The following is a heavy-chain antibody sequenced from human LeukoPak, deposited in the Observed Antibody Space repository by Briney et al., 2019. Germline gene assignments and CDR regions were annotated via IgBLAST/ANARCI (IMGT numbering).Heavy chain of an antibody. Sequence: LSPTXTVSSDSLSGYYWSWIRQPPGKGLEWIGYIYYSGSTNYNPSLTSRVTISVDTSKTQFSLKLSSVTAADTAVYYCARDLRYSSSWYGIDYWGQGTLVTVSS. J-gene: IGHJ4*02. CDR3: ARDLRYSSSWYGIDY. CDR2: IYYSGST. D-gene: IGHD6-13*01. V-gene: IGHV4-59*01. CDR1: SDSLSGYY.